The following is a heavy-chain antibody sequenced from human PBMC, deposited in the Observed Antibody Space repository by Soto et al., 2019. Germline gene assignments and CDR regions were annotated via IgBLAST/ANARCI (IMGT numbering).Heavy chain of an antibody. CDR2: FSGNGADT. V-gene: IGHV3-23*01. D-gene: IGHD6-19*01. CDR3: GKENRGRGWVVCNY. J-gene: IGHJ4*02. Sequence: EVQLLESGGGLVQPGGSVRLSCGASGFTFSSYAMSWVRQAPGKGLEWVSAFSGNGADTTYAESVRGRFTISRDNSSNTLYLLMNSLRADDTAVYYCGKENRGRGWVVCNYWGQGIVVTVSS. CDR1: GFTFSSYA.